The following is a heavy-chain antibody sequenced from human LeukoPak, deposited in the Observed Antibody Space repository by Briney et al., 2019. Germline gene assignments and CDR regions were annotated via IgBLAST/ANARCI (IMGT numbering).Heavy chain of an antibody. J-gene: IGHJ4*02. V-gene: IGHV3-15*01. CDR3: AKVGTKSNFDY. Sequence: PGGSLRLSCAASGFVFRNAWMSWVRQAPGKGLEWVGLIKSKTSGGTTHYAAPVQGRFSISRDDSKNTLYLQVISLKTEDTGAYYCAKVGTKSNFDYWGQGTLVTVSS. D-gene: IGHD1-7*01. CDR2: IKSKTSGGTT. CDR1: GFVFRNAW.